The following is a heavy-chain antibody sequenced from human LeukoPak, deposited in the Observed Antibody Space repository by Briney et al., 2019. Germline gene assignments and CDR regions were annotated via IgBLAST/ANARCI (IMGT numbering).Heavy chain of an antibody. CDR1: GGTFSSYA. Sequence: SVKVSCKASGGTFSSYAISWVRQAPGQGLEWMGRIIPIFGIANYAQKFQGRVTITADKSTSTAYMELTSLRSEDTAVYYCARDPEYGSGSFEVDYWGQGTLVTVSS. CDR3: ARDPEYGSGSFEVDY. CDR2: IIPIFGIA. D-gene: IGHD3-10*01. J-gene: IGHJ4*02. V-gene: IGHV1-69*04.